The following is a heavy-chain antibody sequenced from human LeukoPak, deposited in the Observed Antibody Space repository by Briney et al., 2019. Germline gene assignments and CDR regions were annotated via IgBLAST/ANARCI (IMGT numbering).Heavy chain of an antibody. CDR1: GYTFTGYN. Sequence: ASVKVSCKASGYTFTGYNINWVRQEPRQGCEWMGWMNPNSGNTGYAQKFQGRVTMTRNTSISTAYMELSSLRSEDTAVYYCARIKRTIFGVVITHWGQGTLVTVSS. CDR3: ARIKRTIFGVVITH. D-gene: IGHD3-3*01. V-gene: IGHV1-8*01. J-gene: IGHJ4*02. CDR2: MNPNSGNT.